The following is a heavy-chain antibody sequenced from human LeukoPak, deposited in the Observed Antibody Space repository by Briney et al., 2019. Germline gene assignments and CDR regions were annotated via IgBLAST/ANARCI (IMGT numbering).Heavy chain of an antibody. CDR1: GFTLSNYA. J-gene: IGHJ6*02. CDR3: AKDMSGTLGYYGMDV. V-gene: IGHV3-23*01. Sequence: PGGSLRLSCAASGFTLSNYAMSWVRQAPGKGLEWVSAVSGSGGSIYYADSVKGRFTISRDNSKNTLHLQMNSLRAEDTAVYYCAKDMSGTLGYYGMDVWGQGTTVTVSS. CDR2: VSGSGGSI. D-gene: IGHD1-26*01.